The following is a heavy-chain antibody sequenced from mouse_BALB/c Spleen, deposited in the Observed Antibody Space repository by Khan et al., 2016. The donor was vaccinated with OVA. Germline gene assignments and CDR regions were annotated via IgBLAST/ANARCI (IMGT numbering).Heavy chain of an antibody. J-gene: IGHJ3*01. CDR2: ISDGGSYT. CDR3: ARGFYGKPFAY. Sequence: EVELVESGGGLVKPGGSLKLSCAASGFTFSDYYMYWVRQTPEKRLEWVATISDGGSYTYYPDSVKGRFTISRDDAKNNLYLQMNSLKSEDTAMYYCARGFYGKPFAYWGQGTLVTVSA. V-gene: IGHV5-4*02. D-gene: IGHD2-1*01. CDR1: GFTFSDYY.